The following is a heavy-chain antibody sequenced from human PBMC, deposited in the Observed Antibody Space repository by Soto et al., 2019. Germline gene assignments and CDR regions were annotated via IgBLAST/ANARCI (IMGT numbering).Heavy chain of an antibody. CDR2: IIPIFGTA. V-gene: IGHV1-69*13. J-gene: IGHJ4*02. CDR1: GGTFSSYA. Sequence: SVKVSCKASGGTFSSYAISWVRQAPGQGLEWMGGIIPIFGTANYAQKFQGRVTITADESTSTAYMELSSLRSEDTAVYYCARGPPVRYSSSWYCDYWGQGTLVTVSS. CDR3: ARGPPVRYSSSWYCDY. D-gene: IGHD6-13*01.